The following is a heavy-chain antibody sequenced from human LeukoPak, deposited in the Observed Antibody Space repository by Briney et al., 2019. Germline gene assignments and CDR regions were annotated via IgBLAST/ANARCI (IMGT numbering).Heavy chain of an antibody. J-gene: IGHJ2*01. V-gene: IGHV4-59*01. Sequence: SETLSLTCTVSGVSITTYYWSWVRQPPGKGLEWIGYIYYSGSTNYNPSLKSRVTISVDTSKNQFSLKLSSVTAADTAVYYCARVSSSWYQDWYFDLWGRGTLVTVSS. CDR3: ARVSSSWYQDWYFDL. CDR1: GVSITTYY. CDR2: IYYSGST. D-gene: IGHD6-13*01.